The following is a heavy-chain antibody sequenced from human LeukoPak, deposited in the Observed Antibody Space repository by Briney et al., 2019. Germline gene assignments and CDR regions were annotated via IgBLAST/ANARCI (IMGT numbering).Heavy chain of an antibody. J-gene: IGHJ4*02. V-gene: IGHV3-23*01. CDR2: ISASGGST. CDR1: GFTFSSSA. CDR3: AKDSAADYGDYRY. Sequence: GGSLRLSCAASGFTFSSSAMSWVRQVPGKGLEWVSGISASGGSTYYADSVRGRFTISRDNSKNTLYVQMNSLRAEDTAVYYCAKDSAADYGDYRYWGQGTLVTVSS. D-gene: IGHD4-17*01.